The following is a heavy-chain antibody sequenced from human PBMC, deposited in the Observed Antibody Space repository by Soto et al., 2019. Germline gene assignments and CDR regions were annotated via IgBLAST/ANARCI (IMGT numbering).Heavy chain of an antibody. CDR2: TYYRSKWYN. CDR3: ARELEQPRYYYYGMDV. CDR1: GDSVSSNSAA. D-gene: IGHD1-1*01. J-gene: IGHJ6*02. Sequence: PSQTLSLTCAISGDSVSSNSAAWNWIRQSPSRGLEWLGRTYYRSKWYNDYAVSVKSRITINPDTSKNQFSMQLNSVTPEDTAVYYCARELEQPRYYYYGMDVWGQGTTVTVSS. V-gene: IGHV6-1*01.